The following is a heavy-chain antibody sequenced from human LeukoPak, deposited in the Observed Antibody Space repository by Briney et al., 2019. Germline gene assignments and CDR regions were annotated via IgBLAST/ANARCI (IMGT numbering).Heavy chain of an antibody. D-gene: IGHD1-7*01. CDR1: GGSISSRS. CDR2: IYYTGRT. J-gene: IGHJ4*02. Sequence: SETLSLTCTVSGGSISSRSWSWIRQPPGKGLEWIGYIYYTGRTNYNPSLKSRVTISLDTSKNQFSLKLSSVTAADTAMYYCARTGTAFDYWGQGTLVTVSS. V-gene: IGHV4-59*11. CDR3: ARTGTAFDY.